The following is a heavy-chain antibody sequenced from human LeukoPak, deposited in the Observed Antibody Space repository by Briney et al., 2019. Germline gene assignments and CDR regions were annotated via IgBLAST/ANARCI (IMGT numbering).Heavy chain of an antibody. CDR1: GGSISSYY. D-gene: IGHD5-18*01. V-gene: IGHV4-4*07. CDR2: IYTSGST. Sequence: PSETLSLTCTVSGGSISSYYWSWIRQPAGKGLEWIGRIYTSGSTNYNPSLKSRVTMSVDTSKNQFSLKLSSVTAADTAVYYCAREPFLGDTAMAAGFDYWGQGTLVTVSS. CDR3: AREPFLGDTAMAAGFDY. J-gene: IGHJ4*02.